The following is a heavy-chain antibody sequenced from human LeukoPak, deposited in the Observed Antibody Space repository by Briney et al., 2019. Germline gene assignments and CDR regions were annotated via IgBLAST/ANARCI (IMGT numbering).Heavy chain of an antibody. CDR1: GVTFSSYT. CDR2: ISSLGVST. J-gene: IGHJ6*03. D-gene: IGHD2-2*01. CDR3: AKMPSTEIYYFYYMDV. Sequence: GGSLRLSCADSGVTFSSYTMNWVRQAPGKGLEWVSGISSLGVSTYYADSVKGRFTISRDNSKNTLYLHMDRLGTADTAVYYCAKMPSTEIYYFYYMDVGGKGTTVTVSS. V-gene: IGHV3-23*01.